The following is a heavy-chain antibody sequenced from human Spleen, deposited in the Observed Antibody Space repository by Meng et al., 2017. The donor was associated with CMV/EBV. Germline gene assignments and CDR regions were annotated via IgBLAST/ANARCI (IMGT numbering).Heavy chain of an antibody. CDR1: GFTVGDNY. Sequence: PVVVVGRCLLQPAGSLRVSCGASGFTVGDNYMSWVRQAPGGGLQWVLILYGGGTAFYAESVKGRFTISRDNSKNTLFLQMNSLRGDDTAVYFCARTSMTGRHFDHWGRGTLVTVSS. V-gene: IGHV3-66*01. D-gene: IGHD6-6*01. J-gene: IGHJ4*02. CDR2: LYGGGTA. CDR3: ARTSMTGRHFDH.